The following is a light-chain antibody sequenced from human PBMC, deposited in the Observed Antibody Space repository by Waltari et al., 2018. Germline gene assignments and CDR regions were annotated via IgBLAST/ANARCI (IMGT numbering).Light chain of an antibody. Sequence: QSVLTQPPSASGTPGTRVTISCSGSSSNSGSNYVYWYQQRPGTTPKLPIYRNNQRPSGVPDRFSGSKSGTSASLAISGLRSEDEADYYCAAWDDSLSVVVFGGGTKLTVL. V-gene: IGLV1-47*01. CDR1: SSNSGSNY. CDR2: RNN. J-gene: IGLJ2*01. CDR3: AAWDDSLSVVV.